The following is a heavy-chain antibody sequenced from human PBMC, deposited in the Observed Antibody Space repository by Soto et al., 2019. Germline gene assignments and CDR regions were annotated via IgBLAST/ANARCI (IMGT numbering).Heavy chain of an antibody. CDR3: TSVRTY. V-gene: IGHV3-15*07. Sequence: ESGGALVEPGGSLRLSCVASGFTFSNTWMNWVRQAPGKGLEWVGRIKTKADGGTTDYAAPVKGRFTISRDDSKNTLFLQMSGLETEDTAVYYCTSVRTYWGQGTLVTVSP. J-gene: IGHJ4*02. CDR1: GFTFSNTW. CDR2: IKTKADGGTT.